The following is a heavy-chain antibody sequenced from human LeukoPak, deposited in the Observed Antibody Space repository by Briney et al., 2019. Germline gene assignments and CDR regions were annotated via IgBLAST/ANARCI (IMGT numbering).Heavy chain of an antibody. CDR1: GFTFSNYG. J-gene: IGHJ4*02. CDR2: MSSSGDTI. CDR3: ARDDGGRHTSSLDY. D-gene: IGHD6-6*01. Sequence: GRSLRLSCAASGFTFSNYGMHWVRQAPGKGLEWVSYMSSSGDTIYYADSVKGRFTISRDNAKNSLYLQMDSLRVEDTAVYYCARDDGGRHTSSLDYWGQGTLVAVSS. V-gene: IGHV3-48*04.